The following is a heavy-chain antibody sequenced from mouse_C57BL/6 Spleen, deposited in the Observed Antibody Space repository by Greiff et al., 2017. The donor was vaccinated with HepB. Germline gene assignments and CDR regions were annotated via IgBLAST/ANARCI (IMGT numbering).Heavy chain of an antibody. CDR1: GYSFTGYY. D-gene: IGHD2-10*02. CDR2: INPSTGGT. CDR3: ARGYERYFDY. J-gene: IGHJ2*01. Sequence: VQLQQSGPELVKPGASVKISCKASGYSFTGYYMNWVKQSPEKSLEWIGEINPSTGGTTYNQKFKAKATLTVDKSSSTAYMQLSSLTSEDSAVYYCARGYERYFDYWGQGTTLTVSS. V-gene: IGHV1-42*01.